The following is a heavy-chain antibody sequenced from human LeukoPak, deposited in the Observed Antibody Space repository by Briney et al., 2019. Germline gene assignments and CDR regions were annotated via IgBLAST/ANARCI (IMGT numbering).Heavy chain of an antibody. CDR3: ARDPTLRI. Sequence: SETLSLTCTVSGGSISSYYWSWIRQPPGKGLEWIGYIYYSGSTNYNPSLKSRVTISVDTSKNQFSLKLSSVTAADTAVYYCARDPTLRIWGQRTLVTVSS. V-gene: IGHV4-59*01. J-gene: IGHJ4*02. CDR2: IYYSGST. CDR1: GGSISSYY. D-gene: IGHD1-14*01.